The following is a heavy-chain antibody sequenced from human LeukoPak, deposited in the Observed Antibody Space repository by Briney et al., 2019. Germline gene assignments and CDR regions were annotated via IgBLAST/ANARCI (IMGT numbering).Heavy chain of an antibody. CDR2: INSDGSST. CDR3: AREESEMATILVYYYCYGMDV. D-gene: IGHD5-24*01. V-gene: IGHV3-74*01. CDR1: GFTFSSYW. J-gene: IGHJ6*02. Sequence: GGSLRLSCAASGFTFSSYWMHWVRQAPGKGLVWVSRINSDGSSTSYADSVKGRFTISRDNAKNTLYLQMNSLRAEDTAVYYCAREESEMATILVYYYCYGMDVWGQGTTVTVSS.